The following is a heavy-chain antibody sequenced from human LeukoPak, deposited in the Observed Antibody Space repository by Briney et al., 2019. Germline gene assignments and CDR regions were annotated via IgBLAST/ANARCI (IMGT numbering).Heavy chain of an antibody. V-gene: IGHV3-23*01. CDR2: IGSRIDVT. D-gene: IGHD1-26*01. CDR1: GFAFSGYA. CDR3: AKVHYTASFPGSFPGRNYFDS. J-gene: IGHJ4*02. Sequence: PVGSLRLSCTVSGFAFSGYAISWVRHAPAKGPDWVSSIGSRIDVTYSADSVKGRFTISRDNSKRTLFLQMNSLRAEDTAVYYCAKVHYTASFPGSFPGRNYFDSWGQGSLVTVSS.